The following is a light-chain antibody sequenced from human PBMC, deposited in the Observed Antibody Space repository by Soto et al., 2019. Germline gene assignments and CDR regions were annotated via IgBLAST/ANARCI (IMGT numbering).Light chain of an antibody. CDR1: QRITKIN. V-gene: IGKV3-20*01. CDR3: QQYGTLPLT. CDR2: GTS. Sequence: PGQRATLSCRTSQRITKINLAWYQQKPGQSPRLLIYGTSNRATGVPDRFSGSGSGTEFTLTINRLEPEDFVTYYCQQYGTLPLTFGGGTRVEI. J-gene: IGKJ4*01.